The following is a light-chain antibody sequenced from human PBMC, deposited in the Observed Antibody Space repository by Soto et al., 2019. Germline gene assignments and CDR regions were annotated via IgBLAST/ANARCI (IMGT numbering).Light chain of an antibody. J-gene: IGLJ3*02. CDR3: QVWDSNTVV. CDR1: NIGGKN. CDR2: RDY. Sequence: SYELTQPLSVSVALGQTARMTCGGNNIGGKNVHWYQQKPGQAPVLVIYRDYNRPSGIPERFSGSNSGNTATLTISRAQGGDEADYYCQVWDSNTVVFGGGTKVTVL. V-gene: IGLV3-9*01.